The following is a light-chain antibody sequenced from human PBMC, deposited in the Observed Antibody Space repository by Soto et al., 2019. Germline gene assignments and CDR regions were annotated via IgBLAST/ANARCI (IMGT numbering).Light chain of an antibody. CDR1: QSVSSD. J-gene: IGKJ3*01. V-gene: IGKV3-15*01. CDR2: GAS. Sequence: EIVMTQSPDTLSVSPGEGVTLSCRASQSVSSDLAWYQQEPGQSPRLLMYGASTRATDIPARFSGGGSGTEFTLTISSLQTEDVAIYYCQQYHDWPPLTFGPGTKVEIK. CDR3: QQYHDWPPLT.